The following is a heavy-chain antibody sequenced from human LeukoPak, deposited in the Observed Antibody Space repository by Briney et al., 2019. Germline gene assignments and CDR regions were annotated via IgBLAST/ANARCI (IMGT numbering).Heavy chain of an antibody. Sequence: GGSLRLSCAASGFTFSSYSMNWVRQAPGKGLEWVSSISSSSSYIYYADSVKGRFTISRDNAKNSLYLQMNSLRAEDTAVYYCARDGVVPASSIDYWGQGALVTVSS. CDR2: ISSSSSYI. CDR3: ARDGVVPASSIDY. J-gene: IGHJ4*02. CDR1: GFTFSSYS. D-gene: IGHD2-2*01. V-gene: IGHV3-21*01.